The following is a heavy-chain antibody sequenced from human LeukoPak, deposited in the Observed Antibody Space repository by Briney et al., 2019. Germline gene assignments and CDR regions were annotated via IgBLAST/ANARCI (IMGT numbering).Heavy chain of an antibody. CDR3: ASLATVVTPGYFDY. V-gene: IGHV4-59*01. Sequence: SETLSLTCTVSGGPISSYYWSWIRQPPGKGLEWIGYIYYSGSTNYNPSLKSRVTISVDTSKNQFSLKLSSVTAADTAVYYCASLATVVTPGYFDYWGQGTLVTVSS. D-gene: IGHD4-23*01. CDR1: GGPISSYY. J-gene: IGHJ4*02. CDR2: IYYSGST.